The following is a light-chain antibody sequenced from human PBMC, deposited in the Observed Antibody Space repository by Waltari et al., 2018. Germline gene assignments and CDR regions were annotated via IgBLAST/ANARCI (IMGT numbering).Light chain of an antibody. CDR3: QQYGWSPYT. Sequence: EIVMTQSPGTLSLSPGERATLSCRASQSVSSSFAWYQQKPGQSPRLLIYGASSRATGIPDRFSGSGSGTDFTLTISRLEPEDFAVYYCQQYGWSPYTFGQGTKLEIK. CDR2: GAS. J-gene: IGKJ2*01. CDR1: QSVSSS. V-gene: IGKV3-20*01.